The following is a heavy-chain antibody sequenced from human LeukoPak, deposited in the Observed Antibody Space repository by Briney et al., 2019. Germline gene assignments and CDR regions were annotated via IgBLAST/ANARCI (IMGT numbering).Heavy chain of an antibody. V-gene: IGHV6-1*01. Sequence: SQTLSLTCAISGDSVSSDSAAWSWIRQSPSRGLEWLGRTYYRSKWYDDYAVSVKSRITINPDTSKNQFSLQLNSVTPEDTAVYYCARSSGWDFDYWGQGTLVTVSS. D-gene: IGHD6-19*01. CDR3: ARSSGWDFDY. CDR2: TYYRSKWYD. J-gene: IGHJ4*02. CDR1: GDSVSSDSAA.